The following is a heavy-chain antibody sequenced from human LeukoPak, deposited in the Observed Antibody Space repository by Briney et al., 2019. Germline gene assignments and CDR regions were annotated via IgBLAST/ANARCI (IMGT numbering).Heavy chain of an antibody. CDR3: AKVGGFWSGLQT. J-gene: IGHJ5*02. CDR1: GFTVRSYY. V-gene: IGHV3-23*01. Sequence: GGSLRLSCAASGFTVRSYYMAWVRQAPGKGLEWVSAISGSGGSTYYADSVKGRFTISRDNSKNTLYLQMNSLRAEDTAVYYCAKVGGFWSGLQTWGQGTLVTVSS. D-gene: IGHD3-3*01. CDR2: ISGSGGST.